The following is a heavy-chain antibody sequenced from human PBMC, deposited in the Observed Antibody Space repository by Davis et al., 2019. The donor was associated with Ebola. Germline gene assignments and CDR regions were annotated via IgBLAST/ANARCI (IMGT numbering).Heavy chain of an antibody. D-gene: IGHD3-3*01. J-gene: IGHJ6*02. CDR2: INPSGGST. CDR3: ARDLRIFGVVGIYYYYGMDV. Sequence: ASVKVSCKASGYTFTSYYMHWVRQAPGQGLEWMGIINPSGGSTSYAQKFQGRVTMTRDTSTSTVYMELSSMRSEDTAVYYCARDLRIFGVVGIYYYYGMDVWGQGTTVTVSS. V-gene: IGHV1-46*01. CDR1: GYTFTSYY.